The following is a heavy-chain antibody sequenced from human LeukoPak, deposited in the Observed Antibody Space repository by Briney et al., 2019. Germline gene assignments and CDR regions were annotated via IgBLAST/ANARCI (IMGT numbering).Heavy chain of an antibody. CDR3: ARDSRSSGSYYSPFDY. D-gene: IGHD3-10*01. CDR1: GFTFSSYA. J-gene: IGHJ4*02. V-gene: IGHV3-23*01. CDR2: ISGSGGST. Sequence: GGSLRLSCAASGFTFSSYAMSWVRQAPGKGLEWDSAISGSGGSTYYADSVKGRFTISRDNSKNTLYLQMNSLRAEDTAVYYCARDSRSSGSYYSPFDYWGQGTLVTVSS.